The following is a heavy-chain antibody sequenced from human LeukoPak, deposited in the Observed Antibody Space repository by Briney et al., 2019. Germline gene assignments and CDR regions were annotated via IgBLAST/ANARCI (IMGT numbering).Heavy chain of an antibody. CDR1: GFTFSSYA. J-gene: IGHJ3*02. Sequence: PGRSLRLSCAASGFTFSSYAMHWVRQAPGKGLEWVAVISYDGSNKYYADSVKGRLTISRDNSKNTLYLQMNSLRAEDTAVYYCARGGYSSGWYSSRGGFFAFDIWGQGTMVTVSS. D-gene: IGHD6-19*01. V-gene: IGHV3-30-3*01. CDR2: ISYDGSNK. CDR3: ARGGYSSGWYSSRGGFFAFDI.